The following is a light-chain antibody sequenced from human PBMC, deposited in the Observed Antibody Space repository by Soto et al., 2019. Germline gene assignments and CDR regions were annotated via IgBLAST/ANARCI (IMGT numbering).Light chain of an antibody. CDR3: CSYAGSYML. CDR1: SSDVGGYNY. V-gene: IGLV2-11*01. J-gene: IGLJ2*01. Sequence: QSALTQPRSVSGSPGQSVTISCTGTSSDVGGYNYVSWYQQHPGKAPKLMIYDVTKRPSGVHDRFSGSKSGNTASLTISGLQAEDEAGYYCCSYAGSYMLFGGGTKLTVL. CDR2: DVT.